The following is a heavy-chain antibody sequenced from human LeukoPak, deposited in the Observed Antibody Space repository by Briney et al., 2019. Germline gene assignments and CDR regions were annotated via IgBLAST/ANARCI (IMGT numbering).Heavy chain of an antibody. CDR1: NYPITSDYY. J-gene: IGHJ6*03. CDR2: IFHSGIA. CDR3: GRAGFGTAYNRFYYYMDV. D-gene: IGHD3-16*01. V-gene: IGHV4-38-2*01. Sequence: PSETLSLTCAVSNYPITSDYYWVWIRQPPGQGLEWIGRIFHSGIAHYNPSLKSRVTMSVDTSRSQFSVNLNSVTAADTAVYYCGRAGFGTAYNRFYYYMDVWGKGTTVTVSS.